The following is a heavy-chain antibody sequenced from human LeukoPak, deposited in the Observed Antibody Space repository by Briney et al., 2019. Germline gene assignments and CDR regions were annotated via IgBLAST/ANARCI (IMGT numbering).Heavy chain of an antibody. Sequence: GGSLRLSCAASGFTVSSNYMSWVRQAPGKGLEWVSVIYSGGSTYYADSVKGRFTISRDNSKNTLYLQMNSLRAEDTAVYYCASRDYYDSSGYPDAFDIWGQGTMVTVSS. CDR1: GFTVSSNY. D-gene: IGHD3-22*01. CDR2: IYSGGST. CDR3: ASRDYYDSSGYPDAFDI. J-gene: IGHJ3*02. V-gene: IGHV3-53*01.